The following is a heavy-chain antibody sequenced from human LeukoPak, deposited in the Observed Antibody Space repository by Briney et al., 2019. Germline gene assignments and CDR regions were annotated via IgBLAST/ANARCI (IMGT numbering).Heavy chain of an antibody. CDR2: IYYSGST. CDR3: AREGDPGAFDI. J-gene: IGHJ3*02. Sequence: SETLSLTCTVSGGSISSGGYYWSWIRQPPGKSLEWIGYIYYSGSTYYNPSLKSRVTISVDTSKNQFSLKLSSVTAADTAVYYCAREGDPGAFDIWGQGTMVTVSS. CDR1: GGSISSGGYY. V-gene: IGHV4-30-4*01.